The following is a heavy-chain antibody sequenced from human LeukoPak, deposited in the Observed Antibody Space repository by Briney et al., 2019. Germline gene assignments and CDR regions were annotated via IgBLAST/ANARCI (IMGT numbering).Heavy chain of an antibody. D-gene: IGHD3-10*01. J-gene: IGHJ4*02. V-gene: IGHV4-61*08. CDR1: GGSISSGDYP. CDR3: ARGGGFGSPPAY. Sequence: SETLSLTCTVSGGSISSGDYPWNWIRQFPGKGLEWIGYIYHSGSVNYNPSLKSRVTISVDTTNNQFSLKLNSVTAADTAVYYCARGGGFGSPPAYWGQGTLVTVSS. CDR2: IYHSGSV.